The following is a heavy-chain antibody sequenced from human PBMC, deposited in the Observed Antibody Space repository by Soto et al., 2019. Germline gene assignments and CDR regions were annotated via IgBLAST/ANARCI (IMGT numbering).Heavy chain of an antibody. V-gene: IGHV3-9*01. J-gene: IGHJ4*02. D-gene: IGHD5-12*01. CDR1: GFTFDDYA. Sequence: GGSLRLSCAASGFTFDDYARHWVRQAPGKGLEWVSGISWNSGSIGYADSVKGRFTIPRDNAKNSLYLQMNSLRAEDTALYYCAKDTDGYNVMYYFDYWGQGTLVTVYS. CDR2: ISWNSGSI. CDR3: AKDTDGYNVMYYFDY.